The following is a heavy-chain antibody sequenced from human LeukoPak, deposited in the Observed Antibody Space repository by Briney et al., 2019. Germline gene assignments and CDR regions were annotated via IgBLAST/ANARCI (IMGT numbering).Heavy chain of an antibody. D-gene: IGHD3-22*01. J-gene: IGHJ4*02. Sequence: ASVEVSCKASGYTFTGYYMHWVRQAPGQGLEWMGRINPNSGGTNYAQKFQGRVTMTRDTSISTAYMELSRLRSDDTAVYYCASLRYYYDSSGYLFDDYWGQGTLVTVSS. V-gene: IGHV1-2*06. CDR2: INPNSGGT. CDR1: GYTFTGYY. CDR3: ASLRYYYDSSGYLFDDY.